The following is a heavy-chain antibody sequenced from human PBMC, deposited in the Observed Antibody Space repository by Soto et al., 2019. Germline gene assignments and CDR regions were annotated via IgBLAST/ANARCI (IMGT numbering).Heavy chain of an antibody. CDR1: GGSFSCYC. V-gene: IGHV4-34*01. Sequence: SSTLSLTCGVYGGSFSCYCWSWSRQPQGKGLGWIGEINQSGSTSYNLSLKRRVTISVDTSKNQFSLKLSSVTAADTGVYSCARGAYGDQYGMDVWGQGTTVTVSS. D-gene: IGHD4-17*01. CDR2: INQSGST. J-gene: IGHJ6*02. CDR3: ARGAYGDQYGMDV.